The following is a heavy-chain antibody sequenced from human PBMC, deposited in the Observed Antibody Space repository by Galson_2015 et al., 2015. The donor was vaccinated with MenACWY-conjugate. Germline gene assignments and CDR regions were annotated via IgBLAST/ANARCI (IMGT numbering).Heavy chain of an antibody. CDR1: GYSFTNYW. D-gene: IGHD2-2*01. J-gene: IGHJ4*02. CDR3: ARHTGSTSRFFDY. Sequence: QSGAEVKKPGESLRISCTGSGYSFTNYWITWVRQMPGKGLDWMGTIDPSDSYTNYSPSFQGHVTISADKSINTAYLQWPSLEASDTAMYYCARHTGSTSRFFDYWGQGTLVTVSS. V-gene: IGHV5-10-1*01. CDR2: IDPSDSYT.